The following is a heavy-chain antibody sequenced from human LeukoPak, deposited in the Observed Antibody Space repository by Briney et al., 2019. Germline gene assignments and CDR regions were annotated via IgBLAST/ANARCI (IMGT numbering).Heavy chain of an antibody. Sequence: SQTLSLTCTVSGGSISSGGYYWSWIRQHPGKGLEWIGYIYYSGSTYYNPSLKSRVTIPVDTSKNQFSLKLSSVTAADTAVYYCARGGPTYYYDSSGYYYPFDYWGQGTLVTVSS. CDR1: GGSISSGGYY. CDR2: IYYSGST. CDR3: ARGGPTYYYDSSGYYYPFDY. D-gene: IGHD3-22*01. J-gene: IGHJ4*02. V-gene: IGHV4-31*03.